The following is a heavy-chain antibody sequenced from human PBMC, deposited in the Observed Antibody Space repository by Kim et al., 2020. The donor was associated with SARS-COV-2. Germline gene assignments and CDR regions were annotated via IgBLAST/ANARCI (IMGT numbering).Heavy chain of an antibody. Sequence: ADSVTGRFTISRDNSKNTLYLQLNSLRAEDTAVYYCAIVASKLRFLNFEYWGQGTLVTVSP. V-gene: IGHV3-23*01. D-gene: IGHD3-3*01. J-gene: IGHJ4*02. CDR3: AIVASKLRFLNFEY.